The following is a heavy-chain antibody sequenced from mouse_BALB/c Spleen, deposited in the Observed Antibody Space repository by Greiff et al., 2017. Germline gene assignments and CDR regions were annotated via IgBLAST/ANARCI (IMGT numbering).Heavy chain of an antibody. CDR3: ARGGYYDYETVAY. Sequence: EVHLVESGGGLVQPGGSLRLSCATSGFTFTDYYMSWVRQPPGKALEWLGFIRNKANGYTTEYSASVKGRFTISRDNSQSILYLQMNTLRAEDSATYYCARGGYYDYETVAYWGQGTLVTVSA. J-gene: IGHJ3*01. CDR1: GFTFTDYY. CDR2: IRNKANGYTT. D-gene: IGHD2-4*01. V-gene: IGHV7-3*02.